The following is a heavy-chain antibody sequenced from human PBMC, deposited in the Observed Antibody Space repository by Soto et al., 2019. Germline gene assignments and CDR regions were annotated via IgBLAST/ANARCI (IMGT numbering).Heavy chain of an antibody. J-gene: IGHJ5*02. CDR2: TYYKSKWYN. D-gene: IGHD2-8*01. V-gene: IGHV6-1*01. CDR3: ERDYVLEYSPRRFDH. CDR1: GDSVSVNSAA. Sequence: SQTLSLTCVISGDSVSVNSAAWNWIRQSPSRGLEWLGRTYYKSKWYNDYAVSVNSRLTINSDTSKNQFSLQLNSVTPEDTAIYYCERDYVLEYSPRRFDHWCQGTLATDPS.